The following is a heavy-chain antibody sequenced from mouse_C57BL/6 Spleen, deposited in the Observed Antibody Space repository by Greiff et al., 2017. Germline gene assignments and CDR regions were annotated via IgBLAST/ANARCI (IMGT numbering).Heavy chain of an antibody. Sequence: QVQLQQSGPGLVQPSQSLSITCTASGFSFTSYGVHWVRQSPGKGLEWLGVIWRGGGTAYNAAFISRMGISKYNSKSQVFCKMNRLQADDTAIYYCARSLTGTSAMDYWGQGTSVTVSS. V-gene: IGHV2-2*01. J-gene: IGHJ4*01. D-gene: IGHD4-1*01. CDR2: IWRGGGT. CDR3: ARSLTGTSAMDY. CDR1: GFSFTSYG.